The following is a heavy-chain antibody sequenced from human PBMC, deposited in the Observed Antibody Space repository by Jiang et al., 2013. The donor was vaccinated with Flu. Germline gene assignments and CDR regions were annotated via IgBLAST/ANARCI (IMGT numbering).Heavy chain of an antibody. D-gene: IGHD6-13*01. CDR3: ARHPSSSWTKYYFDY. CDR1: GYSFSSYW. CDR2: IYPGDSDT. Sequence: GAEVKKPGESVKISCKASGYSFSSYWIGWVRQMPGKGLEWMGIIYPGDSDTRYSPSFQGQVTISADKSISTAYLQWSSLKASDTAMYYCARHPSSSWTKYYFDYWGQGTLVTVSS. V-gene: IGHV5-51*01. J-gene: IGHJ4*02.